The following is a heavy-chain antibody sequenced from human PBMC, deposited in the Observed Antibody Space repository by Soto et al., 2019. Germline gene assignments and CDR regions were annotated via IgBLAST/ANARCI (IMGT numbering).Heavy chain of an antibody. CDR2: INPNSGGT. D-gene: IGHD3-22*01. Sequence: ASVKVSCKASGYTYTGYYMHWVRQAPGQGLEWMGWINPNSGGTNYAQKFQGWVTMTRDTSISTAYMELSRLRSDDTAVYYCARNNYYDSGGREALDIWGQGTMVTVSS. CDR3: ARNNYYDSGGREALDI. CDR1: GYTYTGYY. J-gene: IGHJ3*02. V-gene: IGHV1-2*04.